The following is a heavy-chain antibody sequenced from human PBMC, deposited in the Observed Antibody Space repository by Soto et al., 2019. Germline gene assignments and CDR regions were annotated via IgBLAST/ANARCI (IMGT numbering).Heavy chain of an antibody. J-gene: IGHJ4*02. D-gene: IGHD3-22*01. V-gene: IGHV3-23*01. CDR3: ANEYYDSSGYHH. Sequence: GGSLRLSCAASGFTFSSYAMSWVRQAPGKGLEWVSAISGSGGTTYYADSVKGRFTVSRDNSKNTLYLQMNSLRAEDTAVYYCANEYYDSSGYHHWGQGTLVTVSS. CDR2: ISGSGGTT. CDR1: GFTFSSYA.